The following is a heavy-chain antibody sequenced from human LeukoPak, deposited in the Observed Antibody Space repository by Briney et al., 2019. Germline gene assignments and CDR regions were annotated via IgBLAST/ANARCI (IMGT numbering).Heavy chain of an antibody. Sequence: GASVKVSCKASGGTFSSYAISWVRQAPGQGLEWMGGIIPIFGTANYAQKFQGRVTITTDESTSTAYMELSSLRSEDTAVYYCASSLSPTWSGYERYYYYYMDVWGKGTTVTVSS. CDR1: GGTFSSYA. D-gene: IGHD3-3*01. J-gene: IGHJ6*03. CDR3: ASSLSPTWSGYERYYYYYMDV. CDR2: IIPIFGTA. V-gene: IGHV1-69*05.